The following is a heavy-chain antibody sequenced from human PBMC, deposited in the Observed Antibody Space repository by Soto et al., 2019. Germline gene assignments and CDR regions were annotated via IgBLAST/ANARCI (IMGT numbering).Heavy chain of an antibody. Sequence: SETLSLTCTVSGGSISSGDYYWIWIRQPPGKGLEWIGYIYYSGSTYYNPSLKSRVTISVDTSKNQFSLKLSSVTAADTAVYYCASGSSSWLYYFDYWGQGTLVTVSS. J-gene: IGHJ4*02. CDR3: ASGSSSWLYYFDY. CDR1: GGSISSGDYY. V-gene: IGHV4-30-4*01. D-gene: IGHD6-13*01. CDR2: IYYSGST.